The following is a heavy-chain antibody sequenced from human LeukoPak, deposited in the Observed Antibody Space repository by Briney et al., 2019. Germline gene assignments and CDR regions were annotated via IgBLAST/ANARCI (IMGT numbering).Heavy chain of an antibody. CDR2: IRYDGSNK. V-gene: IGHV3-30*02. J-gene: IGHJ4*02. Sequence: GGSLRLSCAASGFTFSSYGMHWVRQAPGKGLEWVAFIRYDGSNKYYADSVKGRFTISRDNSKNTLYLQMNSLRAEDTAVYYCAKVEVVRSWSGYAVDYWGQGTLVTVSS. CDR1: GFTFSSYG. D-gene: IGHD3-3*01. CDR3: AKVEVVRSWSGYAVDY.